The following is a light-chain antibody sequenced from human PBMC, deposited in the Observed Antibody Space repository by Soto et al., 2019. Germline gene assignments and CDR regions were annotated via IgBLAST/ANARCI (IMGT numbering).Light chain of an antibody. CDR3: SSYNSDNTTYV. V-gene: IGLV2-14*01. CDR2: EVT. Sequence: QSVLTQPASVSGSPGQSITISCTGSSSDVGGYNFVSWYQHHPGKAPKLMIFEVTNRPSGVSNRFSGSKSGNVASLTISGLQDEDEADYYCSSYNSDNTTYVFGNGTKVTV. CDR1: SSDVGGYNF. J-gene: IGLJ1*01.